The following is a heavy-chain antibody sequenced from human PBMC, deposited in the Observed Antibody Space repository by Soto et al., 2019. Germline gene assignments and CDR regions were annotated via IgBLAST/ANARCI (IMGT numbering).Heavy chain of an antibody. V-gene: IGHV4-59*01. CDR3: AAAVPAEYVFPYYYMDV. J-gene: IGHJ6*03. CDR1: GASIRSFH. Sequence: QVQLQESGPGLVKPSETLSLTCTVSGASIRSFHWSWIRQTPGKGLEWIGYIYYSGSANYNPSLKSRVTFSVDTSRNQVSLKLSSVTAADTGVYYCAAAVPAEYVFPYYYMDVWDRGTTVTVSS. CDR2: IYYSGSA. D-gene: IGHD3-16*01.